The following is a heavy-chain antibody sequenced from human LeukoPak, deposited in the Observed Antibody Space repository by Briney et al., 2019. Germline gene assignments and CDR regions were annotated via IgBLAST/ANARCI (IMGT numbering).Heavy chain of an antibody. D-gene: IGHD3-22*01. CDR3: ARMRRPANYYYDSSGYGHFDY. V-gene: IGHV4-34*01. J-gene: IGHJ4*02. CDR2: INHSGST. CDR1: GGSISSYY. Sequence: SETLSLTCTVSGGSISSYYWSWIRQPPGKGLEWIGEINHSGSTNYNPSLKSRVTISVDTSKNQFSLKLSSVTAADTAVYYCARMRRPANYYYDSSGYGHFDYWGQGTLVTVSS.